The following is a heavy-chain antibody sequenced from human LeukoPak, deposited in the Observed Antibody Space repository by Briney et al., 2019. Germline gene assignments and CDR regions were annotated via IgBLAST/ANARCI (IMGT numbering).Heavy chain of an antibody. V-gene: IGHV4-31*03. CDR2: IHSSGRT. Sequence: PSETLSLTCTVSGGSISSGYYYWSWFRQHPGKGLEWIGYIHSSGRTYFNPSLKSRVTISLDTSKNQFSLKLTSVTAADTAVYYCARDLPLSGTFDIWGQGTMVTVSS. D-gene: IGHD5-12*01. J-gene: IGHJ3*02. CDR1: GGSISSGYYY. CDR3: ARDLPLSGTFDI.